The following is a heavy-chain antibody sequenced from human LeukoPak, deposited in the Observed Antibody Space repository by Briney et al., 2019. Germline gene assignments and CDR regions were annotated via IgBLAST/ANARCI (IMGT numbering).Heavy chain of an antibody. J-gene: IGHJ6*02. Sequence: SETLSLTCTVSGDFINGFYWSWIRQPPGKGLEWVAYIYYAGRTTYNPSLKSRVTISVDTSKNQFSLKLTSLTAADTAVYYCARQGRFSYFGMDVWGQGTTVTVSS. V-gene: IGHV4-59*08. D-gene: IGHD3-3*01. CDR2: IYYAGRT. CDR3: ARQGRFSYFGMDV. CDR1: GDFINGFY.